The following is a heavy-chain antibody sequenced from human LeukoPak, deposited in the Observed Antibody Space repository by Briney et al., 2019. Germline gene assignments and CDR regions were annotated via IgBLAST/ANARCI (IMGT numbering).Heavy chain of an antibody. Sequence: ASVKVSCKASGGTFSSYAMHWVRQAPGKGLEYVSAISSNGGSTYYADSVKGRFTISRDNSKNTLYLQMSSLRAEDTAVYYCVKGRITMIVGVLGYWGQGTLVTVSS. J-gene: IGHJ4*02. CDR3: VKGRITMIVGVLGY. CDR2: ISSNGGST. CDR1: GGTFSSYA. V-gene: IGHV3-64D*06. D-gene: IGHD3-22*01.